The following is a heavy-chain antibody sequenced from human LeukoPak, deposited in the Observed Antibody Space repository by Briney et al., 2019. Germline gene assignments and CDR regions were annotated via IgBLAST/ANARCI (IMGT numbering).Heavy chain of an antibody. V-gene: IGHV1-69*04. CDR1: GGTFSSYS. CDR2: IIPILGIA. CDR3: ARVHSPLWYFDY. J-gene: IGHJ4*02. D-gene: IGHD3-16*01. Sequence: SVKGLCKASGGTFSSYSFRRVRQAPGQRREVMGRIIPILGIANYAQKFQGRVTITADKSTSTAYMELSSLRSEDTAVYYCARVHSPLWYFDYWGQGTLVTVSS.